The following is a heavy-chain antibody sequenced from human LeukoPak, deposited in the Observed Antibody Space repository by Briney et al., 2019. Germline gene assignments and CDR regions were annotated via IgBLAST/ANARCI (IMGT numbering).Heavy chain of an antibody. Sequence: PSETLSLTCTVSGGSISSCYWGWIRQPAGKGLEWIGRIYTSGSTNYNPSLKSRVTMSVDTSKNQFSLKLSSVTAADTAVYYCVISSSFYTYDYWGQGTLVTVSS. CDR3: VISSSFYTYDY. D-gene: IGHD3-22*01. J-gene: IGHJ4*02. CDR1: GGSISSCY. CDR2: IYTSGST. V-gene: IGHV4-4*07.